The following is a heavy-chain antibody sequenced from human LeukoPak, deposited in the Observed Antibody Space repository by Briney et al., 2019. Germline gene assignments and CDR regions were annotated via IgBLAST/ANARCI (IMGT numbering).Heavy chain of an antibody. V-gene: IGHV3-11*01. Sequence: GGSLRLSCAASEFVFSDYYMSWIRQAPGKGLEWVSYISDSGSTIYYADSVKGRFTISRDNVKNSLYLQINGLRAEDTAAYYCAREMEGDYGSGTFFDLWGQGNMVTVSS. D-gene: IGHD3-10*01. J-gene: IGHJ4*02. CDR3: AREMEGDYGSGTFFDL. CDR1: EFVFSDYY. CDR2: ISDSGSTI.